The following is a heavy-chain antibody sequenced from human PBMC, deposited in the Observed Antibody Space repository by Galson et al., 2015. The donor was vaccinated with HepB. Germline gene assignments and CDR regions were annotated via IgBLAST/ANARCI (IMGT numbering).Heavy chain of an antibody. Sequence: SVKVSCKASGYTFTGYYMHWVRQAPGQGLEWMGWINPNSGGTNYAQKFQGRVTMSRDTSISTAYMELSRLRSDDTAVYYCARGVVVVVAASHSDYWGQGTLVTVSS. CDR1: GYTFTGYY. J-gene: IGHJ4*02. CDR2: INPNSGGT. D-gene: IGHD2-15*01. CDR3: ARGVVVVVAASHSDY. V-gene: IGHV1-2*02.